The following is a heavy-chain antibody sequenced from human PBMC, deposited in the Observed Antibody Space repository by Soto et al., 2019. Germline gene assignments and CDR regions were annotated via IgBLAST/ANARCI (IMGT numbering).Heavy chain of an antibody. J-gene: IGHJ4*02. D-gene: IGHD3-10*01. CDR1: GGSISSGDYY. V-gene: IGHV4-30-4*01. CDR3: ARVGGFGATTIDY. CDR2: IYYSGRT. Sequence: QVQLQESGPGLVKPSQTLSLTCTVSGGSISSGDYYWGWIRQPPGKGLEWIGYIYYSGRTYYNPSLKSRFTISANTSNTKFSLKLSSVTAADAAVYYCARVGGFGATTIDYWGQGTLVTVSS.